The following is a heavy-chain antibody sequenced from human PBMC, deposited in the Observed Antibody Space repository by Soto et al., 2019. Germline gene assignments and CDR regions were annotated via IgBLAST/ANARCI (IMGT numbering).Heavy chain of an antibody. D-gene: IGHD5-12*01. CDR2: IKSKTDGGTT. CDR1: GFTFSNAW. CDR3: TFHRTPSDSGYDFDY. V-gene: IGHV3-15*01. J-gene: IGHJ4*02. Sequence: GGSLRLSCAASGFTFSNAWMSWVRQAPGKGLEWVGRIKSKTDGGTTDYAAPVKGRFTISRDDSKNTLYLQMNSLKTEDTAVYYCTFHRTPSDSGYDFDYWGQGTLVTVSS.